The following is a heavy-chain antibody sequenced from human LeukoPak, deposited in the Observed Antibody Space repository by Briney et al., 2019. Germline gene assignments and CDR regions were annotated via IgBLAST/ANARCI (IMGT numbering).Heavy chain of an antibody. CDR3: ARRGAYWYFDL. Sequence: SETLSLTCTVSGGSISRYYWGWIRQPPGKGLEWIGYIYYSGSTNYNPSLKSRVTISVDTSKNQFSLKLSSVTAADTAVYYCARRGAYWYFDLWGRGTLVTVSS. V-gene: IGHV4-59*01. J-gene: IGHJ2*01. CDR1: GGSISRYY. CDR2: IYYSGST. D-gene: IGHD3-16*01.